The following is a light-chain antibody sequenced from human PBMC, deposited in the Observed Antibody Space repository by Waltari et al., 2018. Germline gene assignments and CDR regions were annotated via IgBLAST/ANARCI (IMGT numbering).Light chain of an antibody. CDR3: SSYASGGSGV. Sequence: QSALTPPSSASGLPRQSLHISCSRPGSDIRSYQFVAWYKQHPCKAPKLIIYDVIKRPAGVSNRSSAIKSGTTAYLTISALQAEDDADYFCSSYASGGSGVFGGGTKVTVL. J-gene: IGLJ3*02. V-gene: IGLV2-14*03. CDR1: GSDIRSYQF. CDR2: DVI.